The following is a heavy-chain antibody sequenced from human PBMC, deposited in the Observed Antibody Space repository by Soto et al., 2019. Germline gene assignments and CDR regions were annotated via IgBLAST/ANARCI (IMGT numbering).Heavy chain of an antibody. V-gene: IGHV5-51*01. Sequence: GESLKISCKNSGYNFANYWIGWVRQMPGRGLEWMGIIYPSDSDTRYSPSFEGQVTISADKSINTAYLQWTSLKASDTAIYYCARVFWRNIWYGDYWGQGTVVTVSS. D-gene: IGHD3-3*01. CDR1: GYNFANYW. CDR2: IYPSDSDT. CDR3: ARVFWRNIWYGDY. J-gene: IGHJ4*02.